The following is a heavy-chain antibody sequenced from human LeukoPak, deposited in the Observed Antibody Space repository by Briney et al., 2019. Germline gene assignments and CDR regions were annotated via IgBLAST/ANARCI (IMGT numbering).Heavy chain of an antibody. D-gene: IGHD3-9*01. J-gene: IGHJ4*02. CDR3: ARVRVTGYSNFAY. CDR2: ISSSSSTI. Sequence: GGSLRLSCAASGFTFSSYSMNWVRQAPGKGLEWVSYISSSSSTIYYADSVKGRFTISRDNAKNSLYLQMSSLRAEDTAVYYCARVRVTGYSNFAYWGQGTLVTVSS. V-gene: IGHV3-48*04. CDR1: GFTFSSYS.